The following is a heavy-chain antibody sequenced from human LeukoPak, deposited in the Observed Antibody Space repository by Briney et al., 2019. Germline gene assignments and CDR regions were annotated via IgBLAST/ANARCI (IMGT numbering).Heavy chain of an antibody. CDR3: ARGGYNFDSSGYYVKYPFHV. D-gene: IGHD3-22*01. Sequence: SETLSLTCAVSNYSISRGYYWGWIRQPPGRGLEWIGSFYHAVTTYYNPSLKSPVPIPVDTSKNQFFLKVTPVTAGDTAIYYCARGGYNFDSSGYYVKYPFHVWGQGTMVTVSS. CDR1: NYSISRGYY. J-gene: IGHJ3*01. CDR2: FYHAVTT. V-gene: IGHV4-38-2*01.